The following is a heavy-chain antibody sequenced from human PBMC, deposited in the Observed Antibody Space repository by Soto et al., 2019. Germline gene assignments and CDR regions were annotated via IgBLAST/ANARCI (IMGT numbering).Heavy chain of an antibody. CDR2: IYYSGST. D-gene: IGHD3-3*01. J-gene: IGHJ6*02. CDR3: ARHVKDYDFWSGLDYGMDV. V-gene: IGHV4-39*01. Sequence: QLQLQESGPGLVKPSETLSLTCTVSGGSISSSSYYWGWIRQPPGKGLEWIGSIYYSGSTYYNPSLKSRVTISVDTSKNQCSRKLSSVTAADTAVYYCARHVKDYDFWSGLDYGMDVWGQGTTVTVSS. CDR1: GGSISSSSYY.